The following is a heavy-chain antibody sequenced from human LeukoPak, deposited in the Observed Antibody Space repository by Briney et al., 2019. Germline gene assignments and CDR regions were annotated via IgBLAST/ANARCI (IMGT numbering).Heavy chain of an antibody. CDR1: GGSISSSSYY. CDR2: IYYSGST. Sequence: TSETLSLTCTVSGGSISSSSYYWGWIRQPPGKGLEWIGSIYYSGSTYYNPSLKSRVTISVDTSKNQFSLKLSSVTAADTAVYYCATEVSYYYYMDVWGKGTTVTVSS. CDR3: ATEVSYYYYMDV. V-gene: IGHV4-39*01. J-gene: IGHJ6*03.